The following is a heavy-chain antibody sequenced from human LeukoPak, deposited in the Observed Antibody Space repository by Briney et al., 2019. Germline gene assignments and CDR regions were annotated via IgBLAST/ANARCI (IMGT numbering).Heavy chain of an antibody. V-gene: IGHV3-74*01. D-gene: IGHD3-22*01. J-gene: IGHJ4*02. CDR3: ARMSVTMIVVVSYFDS. CDR1: GFTFTRYW. CDR2: INTDGSST. Sequence: GSLRLSCAASGFTFTRYWMHWVRQAPGKGLVWVSRINTDGSSTAYADSVKGRFTISRDNAKNTVYLQMNSLRAEDTAVYFCARMSVTMIVVVSYFDSWGQGTLVTVSS.